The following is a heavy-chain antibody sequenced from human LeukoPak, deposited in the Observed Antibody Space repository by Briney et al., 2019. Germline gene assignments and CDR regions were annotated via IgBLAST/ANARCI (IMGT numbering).Heavy chain of an antibody. CDR3: TTALPYYYYGSGSYHDY. CDR1: GFTFSSYA. D-gene: IGHD3-10*01. CDR2: IKSKTDGGTT. Sequence: GGSLRLSCAASGFTFSSYAMSWVRQAPGKGLEWVGRIKSKTDGGTTDYAAPVKGRFTISRDDSKNTLNLQMHSLKTEDTAVYYCTTALPYYYYGSGSYHDYWGQGTLVTVSS. J-gene: IGHJ4*02. V-gene: IGHV3-15*01.